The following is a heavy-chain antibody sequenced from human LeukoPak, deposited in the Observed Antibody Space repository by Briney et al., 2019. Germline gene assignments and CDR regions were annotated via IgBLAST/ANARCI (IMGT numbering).Heavy chain of an antibody. CDR1: GFTFSSYA. V-gene: IGHV3-23*01. Sequence: PGGSLRLPCAASGFTFSSYAMSWVRQAPGKGLEWVSAISGSGGSTYYADSVKGRFTISRDNSKNTLYLQMNSLRAEDTAVYYCAKDRQWLVRYFDYWGQGTLVTVSS. CDR2: ISGSGGST. D-gene: IGHD6-19*01. J-gene: IGHJ4*02. CDR3: AKDRQWLVRYFDY.